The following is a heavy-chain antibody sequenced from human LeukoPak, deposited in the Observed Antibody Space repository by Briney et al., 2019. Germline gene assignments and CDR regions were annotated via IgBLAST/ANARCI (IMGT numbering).Heavy chain of an antibody. J-gene: IGHJ6*03. CDR3: ARSITIFGVVINSYKDV. Sequence: PSETLSLTCTVSGGSISSYYWSWIRQPPGKGLEWIGYIYYSGSTNYNPSLKSRVTISVDTSKNQFSLKLSSVTAADTAVYYCARSITIFGVVINSYKDVWGKGTTVTVSS. V-gene: IGHV4-59*01. D-gene: IGHD3-3*01. CDR1: GGSISSYY. CDR2: IYYSGST.